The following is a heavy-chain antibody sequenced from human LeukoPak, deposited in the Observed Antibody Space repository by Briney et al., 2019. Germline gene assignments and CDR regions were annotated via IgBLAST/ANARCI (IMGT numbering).Heavy chain of an antibody. CDR1: GGSIDSYY. J-gene: IGHJ4*02. D-gene: IGHD2-2*01. V-gene: IGHV4-59*01. Sequence: PSETLSLTCTVSGGSIDSYYWSWIRQPPGKGLGWSGYIYYTGSTEYHPSLKSRVTISLDTSKNQFSLKLTSVTAADTAVYYCARVYQSAEYYFDYWGQGNLVSVSS. CDR2: IYYTGST. CDR3: ARVYQSAEYYFDY.